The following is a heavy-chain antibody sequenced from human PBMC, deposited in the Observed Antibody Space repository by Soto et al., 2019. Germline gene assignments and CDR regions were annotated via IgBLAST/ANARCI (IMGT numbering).Heavy chain of an antibody. Sequence: QVQLVESGGGVVQPGRSLRLSCAASGFTFSSYGMHWVRQAPGKGLEWVAVISYDGSNKYYADSVKGRFTISRDNSKNTLYLQMNSLRAEDTAVYYCAKDRHDYGALDYWGQGTLVTASS. D-gene: IGHD4-17*01. J-gene: IGHJ4*02. CDR3: AKDRHDYGALDY. CDR1: GFTFSSYG. CDR2: ISYDGSNK. V-gene: IGHV3-30*18.